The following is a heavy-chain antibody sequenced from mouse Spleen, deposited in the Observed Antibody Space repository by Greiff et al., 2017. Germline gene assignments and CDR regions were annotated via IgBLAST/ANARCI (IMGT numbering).Heavy chain of an antibody. J-gene: IGHJ4*01. Sequence: QVQLQQSGAELAKPGASVKMSCKASGYTFTSYWMHWVKQRPGQGLEWIGYINPSTGYTEYNQKFKDKATLTADKSSSTAYMQLSSLTSEDSAVYYCARRRDTTVPYAMDYWGQGTSVTVSS. V-gene: IGHV1-7*01. CDR1: GYTFTSYW. CDR2: INPSTGYT. CDR3: ARRRDTTVPYAMDY. D-gene: IGHD1-1*01.